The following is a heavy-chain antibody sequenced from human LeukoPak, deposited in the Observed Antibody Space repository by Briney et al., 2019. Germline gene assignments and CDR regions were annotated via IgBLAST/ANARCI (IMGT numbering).Heavy chain of an antibody. V-gene: IGHV4-34*08. J-gene: IGHJ4*02. CDR1: GFTFSSYW. CDR3: AGIGMATTKFAC. CDR2: ISPGGST. Sequence: GSLRLSCAASGFTFSSYWMSWVRQPPGKGLEWIWEISPGGSTNYNPSLKSRVTISVDPSQIQFSLKLRSVTAADTAVYYCAGIGMATTKFACWGQGTLVTVSS. D-gene: IGHD5-24*01.